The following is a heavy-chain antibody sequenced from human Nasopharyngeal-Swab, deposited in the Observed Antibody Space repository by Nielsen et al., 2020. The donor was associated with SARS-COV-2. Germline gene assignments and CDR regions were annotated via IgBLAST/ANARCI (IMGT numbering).Heavy chain of an antibody. CDR1: GYIISGYA. CDR2: MNPKSGEV. V-gene: IGHV1-8*02. CDR3: ARGAFGLDHSWFDP. D-gene: IGHD3/OR15-3a*01. Sequence: ASVKVSCKVSGYIISGYAMNWLRQAPGQGLEWMGWMNPKSGEVGYEQKFQGRVPMTRNTATATAYMELSGLRHEDTAVYYCARGAFGLDHSWFDPWGQGTLVTVSS. J-gene: IGHJ5*02.